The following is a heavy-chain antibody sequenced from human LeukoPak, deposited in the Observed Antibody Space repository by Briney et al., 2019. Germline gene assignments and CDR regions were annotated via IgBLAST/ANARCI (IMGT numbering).Heavy chain of an antibody. CDR1: GFTFSSYS. CDR2: ISSSSSYI. J-gene: IGHJ4*02. V-gene: IGHV3-21*01. Sequence: GGSLRLSCAASGFTFSSYSMNWVRQAPGKGLEWVSSISSSSSYIYYADSVKGRFTISRDNAKNSLYLQMNSLGAEDTAVYYCARSDCSSTSCLGDYWGQGTLVTVSS. D-gene: IGHD2-2*01. CDR3: ARSDCSSTSCLGDY.